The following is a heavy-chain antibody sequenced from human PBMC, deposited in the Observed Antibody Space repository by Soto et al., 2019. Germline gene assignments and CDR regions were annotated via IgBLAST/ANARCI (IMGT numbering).Heavy chain of an antibody. CDR2: IYSGGYT. J-gene: IGHJ4*02. V-gene: IGHV3-53*01. CDR1: GFTVSNNY. D-gene: IGHD6-25*01. CDR3: ATQRGGGGY. Sequence: EVQLVESGGGLIQPGGSLRLSCAVSGFTVSNNYMSWVRQAPGKGLEGVSVIYSGGYTAYGDSVKGRFTISRDNPKNKNFPQKKSRGPDDPAVYYWATQRGGGGYWGQGTLVTVSS.